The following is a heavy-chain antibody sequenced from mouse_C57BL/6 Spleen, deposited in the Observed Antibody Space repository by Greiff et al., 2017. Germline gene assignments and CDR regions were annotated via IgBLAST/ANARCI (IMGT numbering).Heavy chain of an antibody. Sequence: QVQLQQPGAELVMPGASVKLSCKASGYTFTSYWMHWVKQRPGQGLEWIGEIDPSDSYTNYNQKFKGKSTLTVDKSSSTAYMQLSSLTSEDSAVYYCARSGCDYYFDYWGQGTTLTVSS. CDR2: IDPSDSYT. D-gene: IGHD2-13*01. CDR3: ARSGCDYYFDY. J-gene: IGHJ2*01. CDR1: GYTFTSYW. V-gene: IGHV1-69*01.